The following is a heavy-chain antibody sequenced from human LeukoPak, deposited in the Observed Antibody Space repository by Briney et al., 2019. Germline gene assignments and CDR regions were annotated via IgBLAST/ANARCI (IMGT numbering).Heavy chain of an antibody. CDR3: AGVGGSSWYGAFDI. CDR2: IYTSGST. Sequence: SETLSLTCTVSGGSISSYYWSWIRRPAGKGLEWIGRIYTSGSTNYNPSLKSRVTMSVDTSKNQFSLKLSSVTAADTAVYYCAGVGGSSWYGAFDIWGQGTMVTVSS. D-gene: IGHD6-13*01. J-gene: IGHJ3*02. V-gene: IGHV4-4*07. CDR1: GGSISSYY.